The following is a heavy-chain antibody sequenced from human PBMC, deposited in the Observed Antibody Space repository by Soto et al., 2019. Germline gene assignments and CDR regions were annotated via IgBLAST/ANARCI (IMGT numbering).Heavy chain of an antibody. D-gene: IGHD3-3*01. CDR2: IDPSDSYT. CDR1: GYSFTSYW. J-gene: IGHJ4*02. V-gene: IGHV5-10-1*01. CDR3: ARRDFWSGYSDY. Sequence: PGESLKISCKGSGYSFTSYWISWVRQMPGKGLEWMGRIDPSDSYTNYSPSFQGHVTISADKPISTAYLQWSSLKASDTAMYYCARRDFWSGYSDYWGQGTLVTVSS.